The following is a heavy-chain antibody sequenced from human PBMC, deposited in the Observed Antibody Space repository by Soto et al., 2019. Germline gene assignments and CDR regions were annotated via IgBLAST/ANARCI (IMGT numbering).Heavy chain of an antibody. CDR3: ARDMGPYYGSGSYYNRSPYYYYYGMDV. V-gene: IGHV4-4*07. D-gene: IGHD3-10*01. J-gene: IGHJ6*02. CDR2: IYTSGST. Sequence: SETLSLTCTVSGGSIGSYYWSWIRQPAGKGLEWIGRIYTSGSTNYNPSLKSRVTMSVDTSKNQFSLKLSSVTAADTAVYYCARDMGPYYGSGSYYNRSPYYYYYGMDVWGQGTTVTVSS. CDR1: GGSIGSYY.